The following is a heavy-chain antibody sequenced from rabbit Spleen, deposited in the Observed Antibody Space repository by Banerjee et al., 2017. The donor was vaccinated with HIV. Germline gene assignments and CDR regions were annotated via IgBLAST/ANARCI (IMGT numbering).Heavy chain of an antibody. CDR3: ARRSAGSSAYNF. J-gene: IGHJ4*01. CDR1: GIDFSSYY. V-gene: IGHV1S45*01. Sequence: QQQLEESGGGLVKPGGTLTLTCKASGIDFSSYYMTWVRQAPGKGLEWIACIGAGSTGSPYYANWAKGRFTISKTSSTTATLQMTSLTAADTATYFCARRSAGSSAYNFWGPGTLVTVS. D-gene: IGHD1-1*01. CDR2: IGAGSTGSP.